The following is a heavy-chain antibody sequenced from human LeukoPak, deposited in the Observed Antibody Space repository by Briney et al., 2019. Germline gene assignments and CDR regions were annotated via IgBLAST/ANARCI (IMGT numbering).Heavy chain of an antibody. CDR1: GFTVSSNY. D-gene: IGHD3-22*01. CDR3: AREGYYDSSGYVIDY. Sequence: GGSLRLSCAASGFTVSSNYMSWVRQAPGKGLEWVSVIYSGGSTYYADSVKGRFTISRDNSKNTLYLQMNSLRAEDTAVYYCAREGYYDSSGYVIDYWGQGTLVTVSS. CDR2: IYSGGST. J-gene: IGHJ4*02. V-gene: IGHV3-53*01.